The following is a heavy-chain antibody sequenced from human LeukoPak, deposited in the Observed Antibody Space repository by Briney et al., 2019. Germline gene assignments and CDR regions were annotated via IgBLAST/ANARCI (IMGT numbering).Heavy chain of an antibody. Sequence: GGSLRLSCAASGFTFSDYYMSWIRQAPGKGLEWLSYISSSSSYTNYADSVKGRFTISRDNAKNSLYLQMNSLRAEDTAVYYCARGGAGTTGLSYYWGRGTLVTVSS. J-gene: IGHJ4*02. V-gene: IGHV3-11*05. CDR3: ARGGAGTTGLSYY. D-gene: IGHD1-1*01. CDR1: GFTFSDYY. CDR2: ISSSSSYT.